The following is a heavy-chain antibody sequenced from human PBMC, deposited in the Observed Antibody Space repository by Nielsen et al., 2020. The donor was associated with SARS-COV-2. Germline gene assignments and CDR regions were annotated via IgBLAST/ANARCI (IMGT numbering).Heavy chain of an antibody. V-gene: IGHV1-2*06. J-gene: IGHJ4*02. CDR3: ARAPGSDYDILTGYYRGLSDY. Sequence: ASVKVSCKASGYTFTTYDLNWVRQAPGQGLEWMGRINPNSGGTNYAQKFQGRVTMTRDTSISTAYMELSRLRSDDTAVYYCARAPGSDYDILTGYYRGLSDYWGQGTLVTVSS. CDR1: GYTFTTYD. CDR2: INPNSGGT. D-gene: IGHD3-9*01.